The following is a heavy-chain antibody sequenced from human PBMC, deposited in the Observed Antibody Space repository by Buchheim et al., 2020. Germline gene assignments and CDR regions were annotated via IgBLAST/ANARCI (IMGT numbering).Heavy chain of an antibody. D-gene: IGHD3-3*01. CDR3: AKGPGDFWSGYSYFDY. Sequence: EVQLLESGGGLVQPGGSLRLSCAASTFTFSSHAMSWVRQAPGKGLEWVSTISGSGASTSYADSVRGRFTISRDNSKNTLYLQMNSLRAEDTAVYSCAKGPGDFWSGYSYFDYWGQGTL. J-gene: IGHJ4*02. V-gene: IGHV3-23*01. CDR2: ISGSGAST. CDR1: TFTFSSHA.